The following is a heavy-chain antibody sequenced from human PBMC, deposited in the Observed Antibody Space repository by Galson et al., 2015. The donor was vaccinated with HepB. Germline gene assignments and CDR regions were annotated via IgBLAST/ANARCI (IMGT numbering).Heavy chain of an antibody. J-gene: IGHJ6*02. CDR3: ARGGSTWSYYYNYYGMDV. CDR2: INHSGST. Sequence: LSLTCAVYGGSFSGSYWSWIRQSPGKGLEWIGEINHSGSTSYNPSLKSRVTISVDTTQKHFSLKVSSVTAADTAVYYCARGGSTWSYYYNYYGMDVWGQGTTVTVSS. CDR1: GGSFSGSY. V-gene: IGHV4-34*01. D-gene: IGHD6-13*01.